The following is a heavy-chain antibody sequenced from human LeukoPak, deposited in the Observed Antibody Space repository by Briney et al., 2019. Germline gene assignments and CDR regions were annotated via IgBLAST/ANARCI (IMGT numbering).Heavy chain of an antibody. CDR3: AGEPPYYYDSSGLDY. V-gene: IGHV1-18*01. J-gene: IGHJ4*02. D-gene: IGHD3-22*01. Sequence: GASVKVSCKASGYTFTSYGISWVRQAPGQGLEWMGWISAYNGNTNYAQKLQGRVTMTTDTSTSTAYMELRSLRSDDTAVYYCAGEPPYYYDSSGLDYWGQGTLVTVSS. CDR2: ISAYNGNT. CDR1: GYTFTSYG.